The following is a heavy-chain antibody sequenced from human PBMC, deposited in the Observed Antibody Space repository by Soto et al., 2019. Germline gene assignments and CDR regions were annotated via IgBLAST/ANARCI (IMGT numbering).Heavy chain of an antibody. CDR1: GFTFSSYA. Sequence: PGGSLRLSCAASGFTFSSYAIHWVRQAPGKGLEWVAYMNQDGGEKWCVDSVKGRFTISRDNAKNSLFLQMNSLRPEDTAVYYCARGHYGLDVWGQGTTVTVSS. CDR3: ARGHYGLDV. CDR2: MNQDGGEK. V-gene: IGHV3-7*01. J-gene: IGHJ6*02.